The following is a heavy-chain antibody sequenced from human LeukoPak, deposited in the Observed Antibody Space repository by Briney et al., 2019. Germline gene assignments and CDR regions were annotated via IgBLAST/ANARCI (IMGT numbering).Heavy chain of an antibody. CDR1: GGSISSSSYY. CDR3: ARVYSNYVSWFDP. D-gene: IGHD4-11*01. Sequence: SETLSLTCTVSGGSISSSSYYWGWIRQPPGKGLEWIASIRDTGSTYYNTSLKSRATVSVDTSKNQFSLKLSSVTAADTAVYYCARVYSNYVSWFDPWGQGTLVTVSS. V-gene: IGHV4-39*01. CDR2: IRDTGST. J-gene: IGHJ5*02.